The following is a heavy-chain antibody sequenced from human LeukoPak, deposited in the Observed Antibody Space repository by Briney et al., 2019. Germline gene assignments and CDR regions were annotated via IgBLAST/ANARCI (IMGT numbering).Heavy chain of an antibody. CDR2: INEDGRKK. CDR1: GFTFSTYW. V-gene: IGHV3-7*01. CDR3: ASGHYCDRVSSPTSVVN. Sequence: GGSLRLSCEASGFTFSTYWISWVRQAPGKGLVWVANINEDGRKKFFVDSVKGRFTISRDNAKNSLSLQMNSLRVEDTAIYYFASGHYCDRVSSPTSVVNGGQEALVSVSS. J-gene: IGHJ1*01. D-gene: IGHD2/OR15-2a*01.